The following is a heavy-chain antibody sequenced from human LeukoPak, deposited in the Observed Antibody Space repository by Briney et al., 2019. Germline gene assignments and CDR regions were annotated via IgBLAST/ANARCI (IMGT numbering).Heavy chain of an antibody. CDR3: ARDLPRIAVRPFDY. V-gene: IGHV4-4*08. J-gene: IGHJ4*02. Sequence: SETLSLTCTVSGGSINNHYWSWIRQSPGTGLEWIGYVYSSGSTKYNPSLESRVTISVDTSKNQFSLRLSSVTPEDTAVYYCARDLPRIAVRPFDYWGQGTLVTVSS. D-gene: IGHD6-19*01. CDR1: GGSINNHY. CDR2: VYSSGST.